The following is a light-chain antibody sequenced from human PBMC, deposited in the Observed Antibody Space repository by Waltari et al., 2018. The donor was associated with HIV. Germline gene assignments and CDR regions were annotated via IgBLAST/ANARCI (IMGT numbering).Light chain of an antibody. V-gene: IGLV2-23*02. CDR1: SSDVGIYNL. J-gene: IGLJ2*01. CDR2: QVS. Sequence: QSAPTQPASVSGSPGQSITISCTGTSSDVGIYNLVSWYQQYPGKAPKLMIYQVSERPSGVSPRFSGSKSGNMASLTISGLQAEDEADYYCCSYTSSSAYVIFGGGTKLIVL. CDR3: CSYTSSSAYVI.